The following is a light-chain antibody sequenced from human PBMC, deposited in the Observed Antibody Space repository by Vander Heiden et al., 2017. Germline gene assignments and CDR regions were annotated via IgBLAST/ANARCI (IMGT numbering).Light chain of an antibody. V-gene: IGKV1-8*01. CDR2: AAS. CDR3: QQYDSYPMYT. CDR1: QGISSY. Sequence: AIRMTQSPSSLSASTGDRVTITCRASQGISSYLAWYQQKPGKAPKLLIYAASTLQSGVPSRFSGSGYGTDFTLTISCRQSEDFASYYCQQYDSYPMYTFGQGTKLEIK. J-gene: IGKJ2*01.